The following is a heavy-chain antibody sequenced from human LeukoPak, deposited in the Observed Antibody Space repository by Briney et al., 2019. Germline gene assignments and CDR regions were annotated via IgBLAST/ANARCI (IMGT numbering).Heavy chain of an antibody. D-gene: IGHD3-16*01. V-gene: IGHV3-74*01. CDR3: VGGYGFDY. CDR1: RFPFSTYW. Sequence: GGSLRLSCAASRFPFSTYWMHWVRQAPGKGLVWVSCITNDGTRTNYADSVKGRFTISRDNAKNTLYLQMNSLRAEDTATYFCVGGYGFDYWGQGTLVTVS. J-gene: IGHJ4*02. CDR2: ITNDGTRT.